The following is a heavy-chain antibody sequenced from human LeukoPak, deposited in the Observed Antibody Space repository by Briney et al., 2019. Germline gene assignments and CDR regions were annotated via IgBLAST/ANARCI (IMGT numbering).Heavy chain of an antibody. J-gene: IGHJ4*02. CDR1: GFTFSSYA. CDR2: ISYDGSNK. CDR3: ARVGMATIQIFDY. D-gene: IGHD5-24*01. V-gene: IGHV3-30-3*01. Sequence: GGSLRLSCAASGFTFSSYAMHWVRQAPGKGLEWVAVISYDGSNKYYADSVKGRFTISRDNSKNTLYLQMNSLRAEDTAVYYCARVGMATIQIFDYWGQGTLVTVSS.